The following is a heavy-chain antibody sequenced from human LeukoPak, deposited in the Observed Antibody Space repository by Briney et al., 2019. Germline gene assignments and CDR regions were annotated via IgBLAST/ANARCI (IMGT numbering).Heavy chain of an antibody. J-gene: IGHJ3*02. V-gene: IGHV3-20*04. Sequence: GGSLRLSCAASGFTFSNAWMSWVRQAPGKGLEWVSGINWNGGSTGYADSVKGRFTISRDNAKNSLYLQMNSLRAEDTALYYCARAVLFSRGTIDAFDIWGQGTMVTVSS. D-gene: IGHD3-16*01. CDR2: INWNGGST. CDR1: GFTFSNAW. CDR3: ARAVLFSRGTIDAFDI.